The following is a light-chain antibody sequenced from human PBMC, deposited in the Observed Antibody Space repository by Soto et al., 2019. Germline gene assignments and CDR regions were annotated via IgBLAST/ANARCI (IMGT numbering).Light chain of an antibody. Sequence: QSVLTQPPSVSAAPGQTVTISCSGSSSNIGNNYVSWYQQLPGTAPKLLIYDNNKRPSGIPDRFSGSKSGTSATLGITGLQTGDEADYYCGTWYSRLSAVVFGGGTKLTVL. J-gene: IGLJ2*01. CDR1: SSNIGNNY. CDR2: DNN. CDR3: GTWYSRLSAVV. V-gene: IGLV1-51*01.